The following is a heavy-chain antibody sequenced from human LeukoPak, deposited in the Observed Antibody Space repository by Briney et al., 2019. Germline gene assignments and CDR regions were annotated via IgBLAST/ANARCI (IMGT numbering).Heavy chain of an antibody. CDR2: IKGDGTEK. CDR1: GFTFSGYW. J-gene: IGHJ5*02. D-gene: IGHD4-17*01. Sequence: PGGSLRLSCAASGFTFSGYWMHWVRQAPGKGLVWVANIKGDGTEKYYVDSVKGRFTISRDNAKNSLFLHMNNVRAEDTAVYYCARGHYGDYRPWGQGTLVTVSS. V-gene: IGHV3-7*03. CDR3: ARGHYGDYRP.